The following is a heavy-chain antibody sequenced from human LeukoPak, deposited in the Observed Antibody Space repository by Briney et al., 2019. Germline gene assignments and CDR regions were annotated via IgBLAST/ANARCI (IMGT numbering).Heavy chain of an antibody. CDR2: INGDGSNT. J-gene: IGHJ5*02. Sequence: PGGSLRLSCEASGFTFSNYWMHWVRQAPGKGLVWVSRINGDGSNTVYADSVKGRFSISRDNAKNTLYLQMSSLRAEDTAVYYCTRSAFCSSSTYFAGTCFDPEGQGTLVTVSA. CDR1: GFTFSNYW. V-gene: IGHV3-74*01. CDR3: TRSAFCSSSTYFAGTCFDP. D-gene: IGHD2-2*01.